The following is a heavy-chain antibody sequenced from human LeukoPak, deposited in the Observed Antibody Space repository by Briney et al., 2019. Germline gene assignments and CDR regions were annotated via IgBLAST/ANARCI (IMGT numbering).Heavy chain of an antibody. CDR1: GFTFSSYA. V-gene: IGHV3-48*03. CDR3: ARVLPIDY. J-gene: IGHJ4*02. CDR2: ISSSGTTV. Sequence: GGSLRLSCAASGFTFSSYALNWVRQAPGKGLEWVSYISSSGTTVYCADSVKGRFTISRDNAENSLYLQMNSLRAEDTAVYYCARVLPIDYWGQGTLVTVSP.